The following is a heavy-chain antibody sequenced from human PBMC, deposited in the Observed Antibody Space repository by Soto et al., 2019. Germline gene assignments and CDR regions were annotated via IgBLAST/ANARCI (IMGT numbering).Heavy chain of an antibody. D-gene: IGHD1-1*01. J-gene: IGHJ3*02. CDR1: GFMFNAYG. CDR3: VKAGTMSGTGTTPRSFDI. V-gene: IGHV3-30*18. Sequence: QVQLVESGGGVVQPGRSLRLSCAASGFMFNAYGMHWVRQAPGNGLEWVAVISFDGSNQYYADSVKGRFTISRDNSKNPLYLQMHNLRPEDTAVYFCVKAGTMSGTGTTPRSFDIWGRGTMVTVSS. CDR2: ISFDGSNQ.